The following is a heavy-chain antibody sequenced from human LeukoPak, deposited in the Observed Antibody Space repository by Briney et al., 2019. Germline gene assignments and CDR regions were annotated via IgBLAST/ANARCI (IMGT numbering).Heavy chain of an antibody. Sequence: PSQTLSLTCTVSGGSISSGGYYWSWIRQHPGKGLEWIGYIYYSGSTYYNPSLKSRVTISVDTSKNQFSLKLSSVTAADTAVYYCARGSYYYDSSGYQQPFDYWGQGTLVTVSS. J-gene: IGHJ4*02. CDR3: ARGSYYYDSSGYQQPFDY. CDR1: GGSISSGGYY. CDR2: IYYSGST. D-gene: IGHD3-22*01. V-gene: IGHV4-31*03.